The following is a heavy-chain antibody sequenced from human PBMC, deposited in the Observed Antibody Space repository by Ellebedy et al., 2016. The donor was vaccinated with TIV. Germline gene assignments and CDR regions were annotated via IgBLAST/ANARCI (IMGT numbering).Heavy chain of an antibody. J-gene: IGHJ3*01. CDR2: IFYDGTT. CDR3: ARHLGVRAFEY. Sequence: MPSEILSLTCTVSGDSIFSSTNYWGWVRQSPGKGLEWVGTIFYDGTTYYNPSLKRRLTISVDTSRNHFSLTLNSVTAADTATYYCARHLGVRAFEYWGPGTMVTVAS. CDR1: GDSIFSSTNY. D-gene: IGHD2/OR15-2a*01. V-gene: IGHV4-39*02.